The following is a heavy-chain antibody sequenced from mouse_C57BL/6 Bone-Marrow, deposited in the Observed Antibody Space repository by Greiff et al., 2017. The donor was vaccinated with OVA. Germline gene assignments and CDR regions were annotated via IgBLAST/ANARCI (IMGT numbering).Heavy chain of an antibody. D-gene: IGHD1-1*01. CDR2: IDPSDSYT. CDR3: AIFDYYGTIDY. CDR1: GYTFTSYW. Sequence: QVQLQQPGAELVRPGTSVKLSCKASGYTFTSYWMHWVKQRPGQGLEWIGVIDPSDSYTNYNQKLKGQATLTVDTSSSTAYMQLSSLTSEDSAVYYCAIFDYYGTIDYWGQGTTLTVSS. J-gene: IGHJ2*01. V-gene: IGHV1-59*01.